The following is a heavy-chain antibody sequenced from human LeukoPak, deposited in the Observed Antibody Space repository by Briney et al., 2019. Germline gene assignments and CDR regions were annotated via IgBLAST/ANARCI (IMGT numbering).Heavy chain of an antibody. CDR2: ISGSGGST. V-gene: IGHV3-23*01. J-gene: IGHJ4*02. CDR1: GLTFSSSA. D-gene: IGHD3-10*01. CDR3: AKDYEGSGSYYMF. Sequence: PGGSLRLSCAASGLTFSSSAMSWVRQAPGKGLEWVSAISGSGGSTYYADSVKGRFTISRDNSKNTLYLQMNSLRAEDTAVYYCAKDYEGSGSYYMFWGQGTLVTVSS.